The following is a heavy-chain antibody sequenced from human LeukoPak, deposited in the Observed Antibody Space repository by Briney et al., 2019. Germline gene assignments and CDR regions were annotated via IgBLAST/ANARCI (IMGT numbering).Heavy chain of an antibody. J-gene: IGHJ4*02. CDR1: GGSFSSYY. Sequence: SETLSLTCAVYGGSFSSYYWSWIRQPQGKGLEWIGEINHSGSTNYNPSLKSRVTISVDRSKNQFSLKLSSVTAADTAVYYCARGVAAAGLAPFDYWGQGTLVTVSS. CDR2: INHSGST. CDR3: ARGVAAAGLAPFDY. V-gene: IGHV4-34*01. D-gene: IGHD6-13*01.